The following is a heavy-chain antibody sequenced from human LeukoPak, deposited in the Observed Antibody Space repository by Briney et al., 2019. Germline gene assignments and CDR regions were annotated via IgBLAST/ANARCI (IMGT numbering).Heavy chain of an antibody. Sequence: AGGSLRLSCAASGFTVRANYMNWVRQAPGKGLEWVSVIFGGDTYYADSVKGRFTISRDESKNTVYLQMTSLRPEDTAVYYCGREKLEEVVKLTFNWVATYYSHYMDVWGKGTTVTVSS. V-gene: IGHV3-66*02. CDR2: IFGGDT. D-gene: IGHD3-22*01. CDR3: GREKLEEVVKLTFNWVATYYSHYMDV. J-gene: IGHJ6*03. CDR1: GFTVRANY.